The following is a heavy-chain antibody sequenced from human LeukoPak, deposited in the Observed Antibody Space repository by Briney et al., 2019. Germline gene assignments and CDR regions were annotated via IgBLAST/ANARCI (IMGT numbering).Heavy chain of an antibody. J-gene: IGHJ4*02. V-gene: IGHV3-7*01. CDR2: IKQDGSEK. Sequence: GGSLRLSCAGSGFTFSHLWMNWVRQAPGKGLEWVANIKQDGSEKYYVDSVKGRFTISRDNAKNSLYLQMNSLRAEDTAVYYCARGKAVAGVYYFDYWGQGTLVTVSS. D-gene: IGHD6-19*01. CDR1: GFTFSHLW. CDR3: ARGKAVAGVYYFDY.